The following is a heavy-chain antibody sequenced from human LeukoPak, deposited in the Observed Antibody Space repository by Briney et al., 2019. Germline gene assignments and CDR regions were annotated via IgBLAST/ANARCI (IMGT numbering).Heavy chain of an antibody. V-gene: IGHV1-69*05. D-gene: IGHD1-1*01. CDR2: ITPIFGAA. CDR3: ARGPRKEVHNDY. J-gene: IGHJ4*02. Sequence: ASVKVSCKASAGTFSRYAISWVRQAPGQGLEWMGRITPIFGAANYAQKFQGRVTITTDESTSTAYMELSSLRSEDTAVYYCARGPRKEVHNDYWGQGTLVTVSS. CDR1: AGTFSRYA.